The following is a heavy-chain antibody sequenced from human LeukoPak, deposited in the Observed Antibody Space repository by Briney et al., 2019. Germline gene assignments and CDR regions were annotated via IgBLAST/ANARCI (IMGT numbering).Heavy chain of an antibody. D-gene: IGHD3-16*01. Sequence: GESLKISCKGSGYSFTSYWIGWVRQMPGKGLEWMGIIYPGDSDTRYSPSFQGQVTISADKSISTAYQQWSSLKASDTAMYYCARPGDYDYVWGSSSSDYFDYWGQGTLVTVSS. CDR1: GYSFTSYW. CDR3: ARPGDYDYVWGSSSSDYFDY. V-gene: IGHV5-51*01. J-gene: IGHJ4*02. CDR2: IYPGDSDT.